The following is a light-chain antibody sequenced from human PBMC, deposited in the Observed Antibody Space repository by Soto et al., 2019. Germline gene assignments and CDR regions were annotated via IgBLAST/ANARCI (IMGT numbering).Light chain of an antibody. V-gene: IGLV1-40*01. CDR3: QSYDSSLSEGV. CDR2: GNS. Sequence: QSVLTQPPSVSGAPGQRVTISCTGSSSNIGAGYDVHWYQQLPGTAPKLLIYGNSNRPSGVPDRLSGSKSGTSASLAITGLQAEDEADYYCQSYDSSLSEGVFGGGTQLTVL. CDR1: SSNIGAGYD. J-gene: IGLJ2*01.